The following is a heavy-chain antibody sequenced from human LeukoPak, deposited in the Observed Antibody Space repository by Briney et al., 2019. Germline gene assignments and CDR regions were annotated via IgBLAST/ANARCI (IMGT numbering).Heavy chain of an antibody. Sequence: GASVKVSCKASGYTFTSYGISWVRQAPGQGLEWMGWISAYNGNTNYAQKLQGRVTMTTDTSTSTAYMELRSLRSDDTAVYYCARDLAVGDFWSGYCRWFDPWGQGTLVTVSS. CDR1: GYTFTSYG. V-gene: IGHV1-18*01. CDR2: ISAYNGNT. J-gene: IGHJ5*02. D-gene: IGHD3-3*01. CDR3: ARDLAVGDFWSGYCRWFDP.